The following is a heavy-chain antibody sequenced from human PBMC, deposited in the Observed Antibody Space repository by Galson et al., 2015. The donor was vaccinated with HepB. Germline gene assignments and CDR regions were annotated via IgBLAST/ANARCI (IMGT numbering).Heavy chain of an antibody. CDR1: GFTFSSYG. CDR2: ISYDGSNK. Sequence: SLRLSCAASGFTFSSYGMHWVRQAPGKGLEWVAVISYDGSNKYYADSVKGRFTISKDNSKNTLYLQMNSLRAEDTAVYYCANGYYDFWSGYYSADAFDIWGQGTMVTVSS. V-gene: IGHV3-30*18. D-gene: IGHD3-3*01. J-gene: IGHJ3*02. CDR3: ANGYYDFWSGYYSADAFDI.